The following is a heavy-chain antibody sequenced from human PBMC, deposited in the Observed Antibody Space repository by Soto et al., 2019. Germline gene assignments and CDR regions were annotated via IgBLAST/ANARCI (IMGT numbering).Heavy chain of an antibody. D-gene: IGHD2-21*02. Sequence: QVQLQQWGAGLLKPSETLSLTCDVYGGSFSGYYWSWIRQPPGKGLEWIGETSHSGSTTNYNPSLKSRGTISGETSNNQFSLKLSSVTAADTSVYYWARHCAGDCSHAFDLWGQGTKVTVSS. CDR1: GGSFSGYY. CDR2: TSHSGSTT. V-gene: IGHV4-34*01. J-gene: IGHJ3*01. CDR3: ARHCAGDCSHAFDL.